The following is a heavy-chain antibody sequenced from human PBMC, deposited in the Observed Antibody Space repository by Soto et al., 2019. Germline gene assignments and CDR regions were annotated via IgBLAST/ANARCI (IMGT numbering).Heavy chain of an antibody. Sequence: GAVRRSYAAPEVHVSISVLSSVPHTPGKGLEWVSAISGSGGSTYYADSVKGRFTISRDNSKNTLYLQMNSLRAEDTSVYYCAGEYSMTVVAPGYWGQGTLVTVSS. D-gene: IGHD3-22*01. CDR1: EVHVSISV. CDR2: ISGSGGST. V-gene: IGHV3-23*01. J-gene: IGHJ4*02. CDR3: AGEYSMTVVAPGY.